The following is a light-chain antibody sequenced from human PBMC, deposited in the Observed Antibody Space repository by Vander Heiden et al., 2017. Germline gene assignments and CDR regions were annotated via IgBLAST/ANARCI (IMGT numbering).Light chain of an antibody. CDR2: DAS. V-gene: IGKV1-33*01. CDR1: QDISSY. CDR3: QQYDNLPLT. J-gene: IGKJ3*01. Sequence: IQTTQSPSSLAASVGDRVTITCQASQDISSYLNWYQQKPGKAPKLLIYDASNLETGVPSRFSGSGSGTDFTLTISSLQPEDIATYYCQQYDNLPLTFGPGTKVDIK.